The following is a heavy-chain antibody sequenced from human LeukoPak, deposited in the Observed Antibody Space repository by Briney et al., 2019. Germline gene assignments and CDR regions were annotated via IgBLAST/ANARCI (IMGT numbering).Heavy chain of an antibody. CDR2: INLNSGGT. Sequence: SVKVSCKASGYTFTGYYMHWVRQAPAQGLEWMGWINLNSGGTNYAQKFQGRVSMTRDTSISTAYLDLSGVRSDDTGLYYCARGLGWDSGTYLGAWGQGTLVTVSS. J-gene: IGHJ5*02. CDR3: ARGLGWDSGTYLGA. CDR1: GYTFTGYY. D-gene: IGHD1-26*01. V-gene: IGHV1-2*02.